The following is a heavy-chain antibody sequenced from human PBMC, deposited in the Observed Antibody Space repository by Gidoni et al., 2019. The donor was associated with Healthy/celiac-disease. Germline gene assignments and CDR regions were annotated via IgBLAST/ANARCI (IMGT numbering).Heavy chain of an antibody. CDR1: GFTFSSSG. CDR3: AKVDYYDSSGYYPYYYYGMDV. Sequence: QVQLVESGGGVVQPGRSLRLSCAASGFTFSSSGMHWVRQAPGKGLEWVAVISYDGSNKYYADSVKGRFTISRDNSKNTLYLQMNSLRAEDTAVYYCAKVDYYDSSGYYPYYYYGMDVWGQGTTVTVSS. D-gene: IGHD3-22*01. V-gene: IGHV3-30*18. CDR2: ISYDGSNK. J-gene: IGHJ6*02.